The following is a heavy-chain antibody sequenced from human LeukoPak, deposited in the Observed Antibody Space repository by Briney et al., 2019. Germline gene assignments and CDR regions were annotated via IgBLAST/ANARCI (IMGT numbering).Heavy chain of an antibody. V-gene: IGHV4-39*07. D-gene: IGHD4-17*01. Sequence: PSETLSLTCTVSGGSISSSSYYWGWIRQPPGKGLEWIGSIYYSGSTYYNPSLKSRVTISVDTSKNQFSLKLSSVTAADTAVYYCARVGDYGDYTDGQDYYYYYMDVWGKGTTVTVSS. CDR1: GGSISSSSYY. CDR3: ARVGDYGDYTDGQDYYYYYMDV. CDR2: IYYSGST. J-gene: IGHJ6*03.